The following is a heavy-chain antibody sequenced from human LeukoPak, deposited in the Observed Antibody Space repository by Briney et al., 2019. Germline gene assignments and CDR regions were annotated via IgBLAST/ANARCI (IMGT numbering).Heavy chain of an antibody. CDR2: IYYSGST. J-gene: IGHJ6*03. CDR1: GGSISSSSYY. CDR3: ASGYSSSRLTYYYYYMDV. V-gene: IGHV4-39*07. D-gene: IGHD6-13*01. Sequence: SETLSLTCTVSGGSISSSSYYWGWIRQPPGKGLEWIGSIYYSGSTYYNPSLKSRVTISVDTSKNQFSLKLSSVTAADTAVYYCASGYSSSRLTYYYYYMDVWGKGTTVTVSS.